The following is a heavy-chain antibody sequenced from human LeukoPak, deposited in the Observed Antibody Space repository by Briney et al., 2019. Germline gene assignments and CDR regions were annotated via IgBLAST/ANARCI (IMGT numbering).Heavy chain of an antibody. Sequence: SETLSLTCTVSGGSISSYYWSWIRQPAGKGLEWIGRIYTSGSTNYNPSLKSRVTMSVDTSKNQFSLKLSSVTAADTAVYYCARDGRYCSSTSCYLGWFDPWGQGTPVTVSS. D-gene: IGHD2-2*01. V-gene: IGHV4-4*07. CDR1: GGSISSYY. CDR3: ARDGRYCSSTSCYLGWFDP. CDR2: IYTSGST. J-gene: IGHJ5*02.